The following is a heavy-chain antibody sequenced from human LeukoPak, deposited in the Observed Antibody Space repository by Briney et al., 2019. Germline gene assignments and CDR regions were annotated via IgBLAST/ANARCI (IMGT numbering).Heavy chain of an antibody. CDR1: GGSITSYY. D-gene: IGHD1-26*01. Sequence: PSETLSLTCTVSGGSITSYYYTWIRQPPGKGLEWIGYIYYSGNTNYNPSLKSRVTMSLDMSKNQFSLRLTSVTAVDTAVYYCAREDSGTSIDYWGQGTLVTVSS. CDR2: IYYSGNT. V-gene: IGHV4-59*01. J-gene: IGHJ4*01. CDR3: AREDSGTSIDY.